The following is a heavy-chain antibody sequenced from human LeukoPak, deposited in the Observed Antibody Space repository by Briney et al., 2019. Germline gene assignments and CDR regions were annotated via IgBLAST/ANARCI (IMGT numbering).Heavy chain of an antibody. CDR2: INPNSGGT. Sequence: ASVKVSCKASGYTFTGYHMHWVRQAPGQGLEWMGWINPNSGGTNYAQKFQGRVTMAGDTSISTAYMELSRLRSDDTAVYYCVRSTAMVYFFDYWGQGTLVTVSS. J-gene: IGHJ4*02. CDR1: GYTFTGYH. V-gene: IGHV1-2*02. CDR3: VRSTAMVYFFDY. D-gene: IGHD5-18*01.